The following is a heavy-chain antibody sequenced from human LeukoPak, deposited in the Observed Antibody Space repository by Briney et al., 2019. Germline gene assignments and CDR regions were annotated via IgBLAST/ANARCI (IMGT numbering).Heavy chain of an antibody. Sequence: GGSLRLSCAASGFTFSSYAMSWVRQAPGKGLEWVSAISGSGGSTYYADSVKGRFTISRDNSKNTLYLQMNSLRAEDTAVYYCAKNMYYYDSSGYLVIDYWGQGTLVTVSS. CDR1: GFTFSSYA. CDR2: ISGSGGST. D-gene: IGHD3-22*01. J-gene: IGHJ4*02. V-gene: IGHV3-23*01. CDR3: AKNMYYYDSSGYLVIDY.